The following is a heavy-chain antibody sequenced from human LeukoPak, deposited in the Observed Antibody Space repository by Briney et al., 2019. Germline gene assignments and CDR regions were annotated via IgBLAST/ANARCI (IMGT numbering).Heavy chain of an antibody. V-gene: IGHV4-34*01. CDR3: ARRRYFDL. CDR1: GFTVNNNY. CDR2: INHSGST. J-gene: IGHJ2*01. Sequence: PGGSLRLSCAASGFTVNNNYMTWIRQPPGKGLEWIGEINHSGSTNYNPSLKSRVTISVDTSKNQFSLKLSSVTAADTAVYYCARRRYFDLWGRGTLVTVSS.